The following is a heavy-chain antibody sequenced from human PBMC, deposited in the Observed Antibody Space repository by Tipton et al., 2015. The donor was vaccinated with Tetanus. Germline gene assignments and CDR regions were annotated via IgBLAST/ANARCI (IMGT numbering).Heavy chain of an antibody. V-gene: IGHV3-48*01. Sequence: QLVQSGGGVVQSGGSLRLSCEGSGFTFSSYSMNWVRQAPGKGLEWISYIGSFSRTINYADSVRGRFTTFRDNAKSSLYLQMSRLGAEDTAVYYCARVVRDYYYGMDVWGQGTTVTVSS. J-gene: IGHJ6*02. CDR2: IGSFSRTI. D-gene: IGHD3-22*01. CDR3: ARVVRDYYYGMDV. CDR1: GFTFSSYS.